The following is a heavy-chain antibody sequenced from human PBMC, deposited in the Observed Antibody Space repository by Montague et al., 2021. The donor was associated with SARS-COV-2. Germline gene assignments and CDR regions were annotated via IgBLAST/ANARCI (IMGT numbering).Heavy chain of an antibody. D-gene: IGHD2-8*02. V-gene: IGHV4-39*07. Sequence: SETLSLTCTVSGGSISSSSYYWGWIRQPPGKGLEWIGSIYYSGSTYYNPSLKSRVTISVDTSKDQFSLKLSSVTAADTAVYYCARSDLSVIVLVVYATRGGYFDLWGRGTLVTVSS. J-gene: IGHJ2*01. CDR1: GGSISSSSYY. CDR3: ARSDLSVIVLVVYATRGGYFDL. CDR2: IYYSGST.